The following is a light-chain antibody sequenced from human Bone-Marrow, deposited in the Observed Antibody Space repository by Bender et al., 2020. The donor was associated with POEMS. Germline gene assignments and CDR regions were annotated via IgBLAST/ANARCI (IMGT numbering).Light chain of an antibody. CDR3: AAWDDGLNSWV. V-gene: IGLV1-44*01. J-gene: IGLJ3*02. CDR1: RSNIGTNS. CDR2: SNN. Sequence: QSVLTQPPSASGTPGQRVTISCSGSRSNIGTNSVNWYQQLPGTAPKLLIHSNNQWPSGVPDRFSGSKSGTSASLAISGLQSEDEADYYCAAWDDGLNSWVFGGGTKLTVL.